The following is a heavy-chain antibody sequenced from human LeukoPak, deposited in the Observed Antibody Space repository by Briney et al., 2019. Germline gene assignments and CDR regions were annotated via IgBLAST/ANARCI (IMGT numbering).Heavy chain of an antibody. Sequence: SQTLSLTCTVSGGSISSGGYYWSWIRQRPGKGLEWIGYIYFSGSTYYNPSLKSRVTISVDTSKNQFSLKLSSVTAADTAVYYCAREPPEMATLDYWGQGTLVTVSS. J-gene: IGHJ4*02. CDR1: GGSISSGGYY. D-gene: IGHD5-24*01. CDR2: IYFSGST. V-gene: IGHV4-31*03. CDR3: AREPPEMATLDY.